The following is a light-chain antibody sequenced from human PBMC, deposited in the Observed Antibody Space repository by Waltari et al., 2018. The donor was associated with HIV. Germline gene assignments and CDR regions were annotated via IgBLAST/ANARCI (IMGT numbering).Light chain of an antibody. CDR2: EVS. V-gene: IGLV2-14*01. J-gene: IGLJ1*01. CDR1: SNDIGSYNY. CDR3: CSYAGSSTYV. Sequence: QSVLTQPASVSGSPGQSLTLSCTGTSNDIGSYNYVSWYQQSPDKAPKLIIYEVSYRPSGVSSRFSGSKSGNTASLTISGLQADDEADYYCCSYAGSSTYVFGTGTKVTVL.